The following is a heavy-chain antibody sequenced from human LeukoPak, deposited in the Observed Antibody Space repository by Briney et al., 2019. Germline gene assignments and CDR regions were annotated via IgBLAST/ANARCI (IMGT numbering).Heavy chain of an antibody. J-gene: IGHJ4*02. CDR1: GYTFTSYG. Sequence: SVKVSCKASGYTFTSYGISWVRQAPGQGLEWMGGIIPIFGTANYAQKFQGRVTITADESTSTAYMELSSLRSEDTAVYYCARGGWPIHGYYFDYWGQGTLVTVSS. D-gene: IGHD2-15*01. CDR3: ARGGWPIHGYYFDY. CDR2: IIPIFGTA. V-gene: IGHV1-69*13.